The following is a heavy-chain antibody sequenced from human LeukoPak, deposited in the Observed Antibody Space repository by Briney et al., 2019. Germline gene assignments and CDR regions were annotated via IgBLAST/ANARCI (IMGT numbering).Heavy chain of an antibody. V-gene: IGHV1-46*01. CDR1: GYTFTSYY. CDR2: INPSGGST. Sequence: GASVTVSCKASGYTFTSYYMHWVRQAPGQGLEWMGIINPSGGSTSYAQKFQGRVTMTRDMSTSTVYMELSSLRSEDTAVYYCAKGDIVVVPAALGGFDPWGQGTLVTVSS. CDR3: AKGDIVVVPAALGGFDP. J-gene: IGHJ5*02. D-gene: IGHD2-2*01.